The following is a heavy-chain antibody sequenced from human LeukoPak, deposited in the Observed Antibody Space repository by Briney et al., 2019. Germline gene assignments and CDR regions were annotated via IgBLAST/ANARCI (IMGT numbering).Heavy chain of an antibody. CDR1: GFTFRSYD. J-gene: IGHJ2*01. D-gene: IGHD3-16*01. Sequence: PGGSLRLSCAASGFTFRSYDMEWGRQPTGEGLEWVPAIGTAGDTYYPGSVKGRFTISREDAKNSLYLQMNGLRAGDTAMYHCAREETGYGYRYIDLWGRGTLVTVSS. CDR3: AREETGYGYRYIDL. V-gene: IGHV3-13*04. CDR2: IGTAGDT.